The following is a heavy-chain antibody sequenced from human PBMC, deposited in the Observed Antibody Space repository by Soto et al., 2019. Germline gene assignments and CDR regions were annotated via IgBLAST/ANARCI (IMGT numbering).Heavy chain of an antibody. D-gene: IGHD6-13*01. CDR1: GYTFTNYG. Sequence: QVQLVQSGAEVKKPGASVKVSCKASGYTFTNYGISWVRQAPGQGPEWMGWISGYNGETKYEQTLQGRVTMTTDTSTSTAYMELRSLRSDDTAVYYCARGGSSWSAEYYQHWGQGTLVIVSS. J-gene: IGHJ1*01. V-gene: IGHV1-18*01. CDR2: ISGYNGET. CDR3: ARGGSSWSAEYYQH.